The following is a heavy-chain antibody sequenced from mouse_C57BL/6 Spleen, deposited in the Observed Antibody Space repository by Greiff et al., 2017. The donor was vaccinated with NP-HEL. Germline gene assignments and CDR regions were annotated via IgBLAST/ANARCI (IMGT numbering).Heavy chain of an antibody. J-gene: IGHJ3*01. CDR1: GYTFTSYW. D-gene: IGHD1-1*01. V-gene: IGHV1-69*01. CDR2: IDPSDSYT. Sequence: QVQLQQPGAELVMPGASVKLSCKASGYTFTSYWMHWVKQRPGQGLEWIGEIDPSDSYTNYNQKFKGKSTLTVDKSSSTAYMQLSSVTSEDSAVYYCAGCGSRSGFAYWGQGTLVTVSA. CDR3: AGCGSRSGFAY.